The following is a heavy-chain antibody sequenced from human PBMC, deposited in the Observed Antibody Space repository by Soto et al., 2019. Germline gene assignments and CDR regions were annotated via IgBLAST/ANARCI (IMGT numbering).Heavy chain of an antibody. CDR1: GGSFSGYY. CDR3: ARSDYGGKGAIDY. CDR2: IYHSGST. Sequence: SETLSLTCAVYGGSFSGYYWSWIRQPPGKGLEWIGYIYHSGSTYYNPSLKSRVTISVDRSKNQFSLKLSSVTAADTAVYYCARSDYGGKGAIDYWGQGTLVTVSS. V-gene: IGHV4-34*01. J-gene: IGHJ4*02. D-gene: IGHD4-17*01.